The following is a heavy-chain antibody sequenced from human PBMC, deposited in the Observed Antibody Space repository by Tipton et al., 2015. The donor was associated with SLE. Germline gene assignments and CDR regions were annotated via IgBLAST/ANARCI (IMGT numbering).Heavy chain of an antibody. CDR2: ISSSSSYI. D-gene: IGHD6-19*01. Sequence: SLRLSCAASGFTFSSYSMNWVRQAPGKGLEWVSSISSSSSYIYYADSVKGRFTISRDNAKNSLYLQMNSLRAEDTAVYYCAREGHSSGWSNDAFDIWGQGTMVTVSS. CDR1: GFTFSSYS. V-gene: IGHV3-21*01. CDR3: AREGHSSGWSNDAFDI. J-gene: IGHJ3*02.